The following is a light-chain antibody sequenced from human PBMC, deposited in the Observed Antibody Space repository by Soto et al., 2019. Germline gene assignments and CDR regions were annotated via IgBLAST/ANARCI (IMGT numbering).Light chain of an antibody. CDR2: EVT. Sequence: QSVLTQPASVSGSPGQSITISCTGTSRDIGFFNYVSWYQQFPGNAHQLIIFEVTNRPSGVSNRFSASKSGNTASLTISGLQAEDGADYYCSSYTTRSTYVFGTGTKVTVL. J-gene: IGLJ1*01. CDR3: SSYTTRSTYV. V-gene: IGLV2-14*01. CDR1: SRDIGFFNY.